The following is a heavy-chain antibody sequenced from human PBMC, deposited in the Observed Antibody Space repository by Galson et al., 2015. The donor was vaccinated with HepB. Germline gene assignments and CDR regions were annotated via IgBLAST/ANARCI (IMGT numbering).Heavy chain of an antibody. CDR2: ISYDGSNK. CDR1: GFTFSSYG. CDR3: AKDEGIFGVVISYYYGMDV. Sequence: SLRLSCAASGFTFSSYGMHWVRQAPGKGLEWVAVISYDGSNKYYADSVKGRFTISRDNSKNTLYLQMNSLRAEDTAVYYCAKDEGIFGVVISYYYGMDVWGQGTTVTVSS. J-gene: IGHJ6*02. V-gene: IGHV3-30*18. D-gene: IGHD3-3*01.